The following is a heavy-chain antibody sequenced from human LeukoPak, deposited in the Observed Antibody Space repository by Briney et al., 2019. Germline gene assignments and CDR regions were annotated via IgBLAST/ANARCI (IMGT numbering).Heavy chain of an antibody. Sequence: PGGSLRLSCAASGFPFSSYAMHWVRQAPGKGLEWVAFIRHDGSNKYHSNSVQGRFTISRDNSRNTLYLQLNSLRPEDTAAYYCTKVRLLGALDDAFDVWGQGTMVTVSS. J-gene: IGHJ3*01. CDR1: GFPFSSYA. CDR3: TKVRLLGALDDAFDV. CDR2: IRHDGSNK. D-gene: IGHD7-27*01. V-gene: IGHV3-30*02.